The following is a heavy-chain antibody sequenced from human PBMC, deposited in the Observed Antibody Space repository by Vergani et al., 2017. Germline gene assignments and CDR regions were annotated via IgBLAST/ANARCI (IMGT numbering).Heavy chain of an antibody. J-gene: IGHJ4*02. CDR2: IYYSGST. V-gene: IGHV4-31*03. D-gene: IGHD3-3*01. CDR1: GGPISSGGYY. Sequence: QVQLQESGPGLVKPSQTLSLTCTVSGGPISSGGYYWSWIRQHPGKGLEWIGYIYYSGSTYYNPSLKSRVTISVDTSKNQFSLKLSSVTAADTAVYYCARGIVYDFWSGHRALDYWGQGTLVTVSS. CDR3: ARGIVYDFWSGHRALDY.